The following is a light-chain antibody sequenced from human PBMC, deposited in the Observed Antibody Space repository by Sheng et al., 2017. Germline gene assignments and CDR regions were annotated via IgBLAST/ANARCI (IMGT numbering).Light chain of an antibody. CDR1: SSDVGGYNY. CDR2: DVS. J-gene: IGLJ2*01. V-gene: IGLV2-14*01. Sequence: QSALTQPASVSGSPGQSITISCTGTSSDVGGYNYVSWYQQHAGKAPKVMIYDVSNRPSGVSNRFSGSKSGNTASLTISGLQAEDEADYYCSSCAGSVLFGGGTKLTVL. CDR3: SSCAGSVL.